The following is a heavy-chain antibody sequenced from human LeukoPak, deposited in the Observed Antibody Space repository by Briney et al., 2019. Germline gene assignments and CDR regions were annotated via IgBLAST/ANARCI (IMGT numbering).Heavy chain of an antibody. Sequence: KAGGSLRLSCAASGFTFSSYTMNWVRQATGKGLEWVSSITSRSSFIYYADSVKGRFTISRDDAKTSLYLQMNSLRAEDTAVYFCARVSPYYGSGGYYKSSFDYWGQGTLVTVSS. CDR1: GFTFSSYT. CDR3: ARVSPYYGSGGYYKSSFDY. CDR2: ITSRSSFI. D-gene: IGHD3-10*01. J-gene: IGHJ4*02. V-gene: IGHV3-21*01.